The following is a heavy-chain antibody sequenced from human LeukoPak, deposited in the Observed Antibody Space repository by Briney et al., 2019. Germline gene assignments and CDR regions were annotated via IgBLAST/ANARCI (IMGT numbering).Heavy chain of an antibody. J-gene: IGHJ6*03. CDR3: ARCGYSYGLGHYYYYMDV. D-gene: IGHD5-18*01. CDR1: GGSFSGYY. CDR2: INHSGST. Sequence: SETLSLTCAVYGGSFSGYYWTWIRQPPGKGLEWIGEINHSGSTNYNPSLKSRVTISVDTSKNQFSLKLSSVTAADTAVYYCARCGYSYGLGHYYYYMDVWGKGTTVTISS. V-gene: IGHV4-34*01.